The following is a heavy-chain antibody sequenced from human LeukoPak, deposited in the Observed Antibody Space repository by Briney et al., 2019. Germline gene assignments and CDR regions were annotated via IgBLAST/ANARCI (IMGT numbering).Heavy chain of an antibody. V-gene: IGHV3-15*05. J-gene: IGHJ3*02. CDR1: GFTFTNAW. CDR2: IKSIGDGGTT. Sequence: RPGGSLRLSCAASGFTFTNAWMSWVRQAPGKGLEWVGRIKSIGDGGTTEYTAPVQGRFTISRDDSRNTLYLQMTSLKTEDTAVYYCTTGRDRWQLLFDIWGQGTMVAVSS. D-gene: IGHD4-23*01. CDR3: TTGRDRWQLLFDI.